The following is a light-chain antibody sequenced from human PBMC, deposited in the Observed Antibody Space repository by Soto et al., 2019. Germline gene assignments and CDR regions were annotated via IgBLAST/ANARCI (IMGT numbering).Light chain of an antibody. V-gene: IGLV2-14*01. J-gene: IGLJ1*01. CDR3: SSYTSSSTPHFYV. CDR1: SSDVGGYNY. Sequence: QSALTQPASVSGSPGQSITISCTGTSSDVGGYNYVSWYQQHPGKAPKLMIYEVSNRPSGVSNRFSGSKSGNTASLTISGLQAEDEADYYCSSYTSSSTPHFYVFGTGTKVTVL. CDR2: EVS.